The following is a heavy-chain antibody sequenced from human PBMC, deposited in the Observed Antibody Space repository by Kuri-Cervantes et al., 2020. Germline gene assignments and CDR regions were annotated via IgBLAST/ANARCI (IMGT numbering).Heavy chain of an antibody. V-gene: IGHV4-39*01. CDR3: ARLLKGYYYFDY. D-gene: IGHD2-15*01. CDR2: IYYSGST. Sequence: SETLSLTCTVSGGSISSSSYHWGWIRQPPGKGLEWIGSIYYSGSTYYNPSLKSRVTISVDTSKNQFSLKLSSVTAADTAVYYCARLLKGYYYFDYWGQGTLVTVSS. J-gene: IGHJ4*02. CDR1: GGSISSSSYH.